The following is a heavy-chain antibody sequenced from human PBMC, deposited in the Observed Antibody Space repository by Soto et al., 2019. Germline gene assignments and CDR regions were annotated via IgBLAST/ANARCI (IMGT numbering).Heavy chain of an antibody. D-gene: IGHD1-7*01. CDR1: GFTFSSYA. CDR3: ARVKLGTGTIDY. J-gene: IGHJ4*02. CDR2: ISYDGSNK. V-gene: IGHV3-30-3*01. Sequence: GGSLRLSVAASGFTFSSYARHWVRQAPGKGLEWVAVISYDGSNKYYADSVKGRFTISRDNSKNTLYLQMNSLRAEDTAVYYCARVKLGTGTIDYWGQGTLVTVSS.